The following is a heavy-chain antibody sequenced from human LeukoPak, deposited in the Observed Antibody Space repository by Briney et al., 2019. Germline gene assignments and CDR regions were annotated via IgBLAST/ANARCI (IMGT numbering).Heavy chain of an antibody. V-gene: IGHV3-74*03. D-gene: IGHD1-26*01. CDR3: ARALGSPLDY. J-gene: IGHJ4*02. CDR1: GFSFSTSW. Sequence: PGGSLRLSCAASGFSFSTSWMRWVRQAPGKGLVWVSRINDDGSRTTSADSVKGRFTISRDNAKNTVYLQMNSLRAEDTAVYYCARALGSPLDYWGQGTLLIVSS. CDR2: INDDGSRT.